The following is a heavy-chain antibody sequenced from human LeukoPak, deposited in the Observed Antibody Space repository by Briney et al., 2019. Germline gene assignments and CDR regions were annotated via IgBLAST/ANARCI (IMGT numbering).Heavy chain of an antibody. J-gene: IGHJ4*02. Sequence: ASVKVSCKASAYTFTDYYVHWVRQAPGQGLEWMGRINPKRGGTNYAQKFQGRVTLTRDTSISTAHMELSRLTSDDTAVYYCALLWFGELWTKDYWGQGTLVTVSS. V-gene: IGHV1-2*06. D-gene: IGHD3-10*01. CDR3: ALLWFGELWTKDY. CDR2: INPKRGGT. CDR1: AYTFTDYY.